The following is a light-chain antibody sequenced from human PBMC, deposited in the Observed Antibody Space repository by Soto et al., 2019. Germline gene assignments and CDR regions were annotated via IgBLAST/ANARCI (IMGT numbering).Light chain of an antibody. CDR1: SSNIGSFYD. V-gene: IGLV1-40*01. J-gene: IGLJ2*01. CDR2: GDN. Sequence: QSVLTQPPSVSGAPGQRGTIPCTGSSSNIGSFYDVHWYQQLPGTVPKLLIYGDNNRPSGVPDRFSGSKSGTAASLAITGLQAEDEADYSCQSYDNRLNHVVFGGGTKVTVL. CDR3: QSYDNRLNHVV.